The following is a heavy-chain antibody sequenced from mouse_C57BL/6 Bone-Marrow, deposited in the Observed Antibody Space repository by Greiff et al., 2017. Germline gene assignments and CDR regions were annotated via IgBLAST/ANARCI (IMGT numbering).Heavy chain of an antibody. CDR3: TPYYDGSSYGY. V-gene: IGHV14-4*01. J-gene: IGHJ2*01. D-gene: IGHD1-1*01. Sequence: VQLKESGAELVRPGASVKLSCTASGFNFKDDYMHWVKQRPEQGLEWIGWIDPENGDTDYASKFQGKATITADTSSNTAYLHLSSLTSEDTAVYYCTPYYDGSSYGYWGQGTTLTVSS. CDR2: IDPENGDT. CDR1: GFNFKDDY.